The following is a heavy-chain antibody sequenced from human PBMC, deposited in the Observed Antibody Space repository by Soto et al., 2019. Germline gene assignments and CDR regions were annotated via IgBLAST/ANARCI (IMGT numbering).Heavy chain of an antibody. Sequence: PSETLSLTCTVSGGSISSYYWSWIRQPPGKGLEWIGYIYYSGSTNYNPSLKSRVTISVDTSKNQFSLKLSSLRSEDTAVYYCARDDPQGIAAAGGYNWFVPWGQGTLVTVSS. CDR2: IYYSGST. J-gene: IGHJ5*02. D-gene: IGHD6-13*01. CDR1: GGSISSYY. CDR3: ARDDPQGIAAAGGYNWFVP. V-gene: IGHV4-59*01.